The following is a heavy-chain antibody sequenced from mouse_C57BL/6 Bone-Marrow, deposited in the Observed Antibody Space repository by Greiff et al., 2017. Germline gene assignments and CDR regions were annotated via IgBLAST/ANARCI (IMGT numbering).Heavy chain of an antibody. V-gene: IGHV5-12*01. D-gene: IGHD2-10*01. J-gene: IGHJ1*03. CDR3: ARHPPYPGYFDV. CDR1: GFTFSDSY. CDR2: ISNGGGST. Sequence: EVQRVESGGGLVQPGGSLKLSCAASGFTFSDSYMYWVRQTPEKRLEWVAYISNGGGSTYYPDTVKGRFTISRDNAKNTLYLQMSRLKSEDTAMYYCARHPPYPGYFDVWGTGTTVTVSS.